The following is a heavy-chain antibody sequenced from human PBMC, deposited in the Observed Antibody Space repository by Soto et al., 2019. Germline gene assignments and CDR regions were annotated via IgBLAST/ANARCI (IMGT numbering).Heavy chain of an antibody. D-gene: IGHD2-15*01. Sequence: PVGSLRLSCTASGFTFDDYAMHWVRQGPGRGLEWVSGITWNSGKIAYADSVKGRLTIARDDDNNSLYLQMNSLRPEDTALYYCVKDSYADFHRVLSTAEYFFDYWGHGTLVTVSS. CDR3: VKDSYADFHRVLSTAEYFFDY. CDR1: GFTFDDYA. V-gene: IGHV3-9*01. CDR2: ITWNSGKI. J-gene: IGHJ4*01.